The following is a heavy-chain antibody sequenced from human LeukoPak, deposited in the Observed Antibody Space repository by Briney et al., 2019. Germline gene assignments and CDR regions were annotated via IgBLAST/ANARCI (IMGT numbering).Heavy chain of an antibody. V-gene: IGHV1-69*01. CDR1: GSTFSSYA. J-gene: IGHJ1*01. Sequence: SVNVSCKASGSTFSSYAISWVRQAPGQGLEWMGGIIPIFGTANYAQKFQGRVTITADESTSTAYMELSSLRSEDTAVYYCARGSYDLTHFQHWGQGTLVTVSS. CDR3: ARGSYDLTHFQH. CDR2: IIPIFGTA. D-gene: IGHD5-12*01.